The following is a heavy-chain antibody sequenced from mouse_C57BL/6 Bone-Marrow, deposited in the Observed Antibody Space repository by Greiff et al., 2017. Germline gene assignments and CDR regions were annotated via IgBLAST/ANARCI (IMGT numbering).Heavy chain of an antibody. CDR1: GFSLTSYG. V-gene: IGHV2-9*01. Sequence: QVQLQQSGPGLVAPSQSLSITCTVSGFSLTSYGVAWVRQPPGQGLEWLGVIWGGGSTNNNSALMSRRSISKDNSKNQVFLKMNSLQTDDTAMYYCARDGDYDEDWYFDVWGTGTTVTVSS. D-gene: IGHD2-4*01. J-gene: IGHJ1*03. CDR2: IWGGGST. CDR3: ARDGDYDEDWYFDV.